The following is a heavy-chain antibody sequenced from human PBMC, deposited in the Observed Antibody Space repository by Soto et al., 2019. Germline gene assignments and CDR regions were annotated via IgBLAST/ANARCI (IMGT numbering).Heavy chain of an antibody. Sequence: SGPTLVNPTQTLTLTCALSGFSVSARGVGVGWIRQPPGKALEWLAIIYWNDDKLYRPSLQSRLTITKDTPKNQVVLTMPNMDPVDTATYYCAHSPWGAAPDYWGQGTPVTVPQ. CDR3: AHSPWGAAPDY. CDR1: GFSVSARGVG. CDR2: IYWNDDK. D-gene: IGHD3-16*01. V-gene: IGHV2-5*01. J-gene: IGHJ4*02.